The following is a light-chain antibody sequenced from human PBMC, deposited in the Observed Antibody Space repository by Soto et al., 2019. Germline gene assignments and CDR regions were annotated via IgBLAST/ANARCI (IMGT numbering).Light chain of an antibody. CDR3: QQYNSYPT. CDR2: DAS. Sequence: DIQMTQSPSTLSASVGDRVTITCRASQSISSWLAWYQQKPGKAPKLLIYDASSLESGVPSRFSGSGSGTEFTLTISSLQPDYFATYYRQQYNSYPTFGQGTKVEIK. V-gene: IGKV1-5*01. CDR1: QSISSW. J-gene: IGKJ1*01.